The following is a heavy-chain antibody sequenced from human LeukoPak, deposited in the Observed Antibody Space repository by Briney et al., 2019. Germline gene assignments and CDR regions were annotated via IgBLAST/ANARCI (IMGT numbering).Heavy chain of an antibody. Sequence: ASVKASCKTSGYTFTGYYMHWVRQAPGQGLEWMGWINPNSGGTNYAQKFQGRVTMTRDTSISTAYMELSRLRSDDTAVYYCAREDSSGYNWFDPWGQGTLVTVSS. J-gene: IGHJ5*02. CDR3: AREDSSGYNWFDP. CDR2: INPNSGGT. D-gene: IGHD6-19*01. CDR1: GYTFTGYY. V-gene: IGHV1-2*02.